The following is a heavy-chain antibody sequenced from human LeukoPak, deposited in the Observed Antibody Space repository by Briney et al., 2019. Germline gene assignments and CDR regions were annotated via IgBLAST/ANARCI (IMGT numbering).Heavy chain of an antibody. CDR2: INPNNGGT. Sequence: GASVKVSCKASGYTFTSYNIHWVRQAPGQGLEWMGWINPNNGGTNYAQKFQGRVTMTSDTSISTAYMELSRLRSDDTAVYYCVRDPSEVGALWGQGSLVTVSS. CDR1: GYTFTSYN. J-gene: IGHJ4*02. CDR3: VRDPSEVGAL. D-gene: IGHD1-26*01. V-gene: IGHV1-2*02.